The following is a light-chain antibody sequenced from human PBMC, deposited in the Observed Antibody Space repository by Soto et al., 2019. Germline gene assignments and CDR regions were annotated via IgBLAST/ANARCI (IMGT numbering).Light chain of an antibody. Sequence: DIVLTPSPSTLSLSPGARATLSCRASQSVGSNYLAWYRQRPGQPPNLLIFGASHRAPDIPDRFSGSGSGTDFTLTISRLEPEDFAVYYCQQYGSSIQTFGQGTKVDIK. J-gene: IGKJ1*01. V-gene: IGKV3-20*01. CDR3: QQYGSSIQT. CDR1: QSVGSNY. CDR2: GAS.